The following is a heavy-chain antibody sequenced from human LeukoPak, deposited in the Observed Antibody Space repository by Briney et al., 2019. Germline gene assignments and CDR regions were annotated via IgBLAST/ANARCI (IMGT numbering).Heavy chain of an antibody. D-gene: IGHD2-2*01. CDR2: INPNSGGT. CDR1: GYTFTGYY. J-gene: IGHJ6*03. Sequence: ASVKVSCKASGYTFTGYYMHWVRQAPGQGLEWMGWINPNSGGTNYAQKFQGRVTMTRDTSISTAYMELSRLRSDDTAVYYCARGPRYCSSTSCYILGEYYYYYMDVWGKGTTVTVSS. CDR3: ARGPRYCSSTSCYILGEYYYYYMDV. V-gene: IGHV1-2*02.